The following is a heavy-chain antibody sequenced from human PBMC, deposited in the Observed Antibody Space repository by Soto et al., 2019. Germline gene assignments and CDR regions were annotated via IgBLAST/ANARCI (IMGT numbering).Heavy chain of an antibody. D-gene: IGHD2-15*01. J-gene: IGHJ5*02. CDR3: AREGRP. V-gene: IGHV3-66*01. CDR1: GFTVSSNY. CDR2: IYSGGST. Sequence: EVQLVESGGGLVQPGGSLRLSCAASGFTVSSNYMSWVRQAPGKGLEWVSVIYSGGSTYFADSVKDRFSISSDNSKNTLNLQMNSLRAEDSAVYYCAREGRPWGQGTLVTVSS.